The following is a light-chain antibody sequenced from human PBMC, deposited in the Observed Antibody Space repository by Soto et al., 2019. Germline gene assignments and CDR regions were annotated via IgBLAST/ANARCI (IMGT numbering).Light chain of an antibody. CDR3: CSYAGSSTLWV. Sequence: QSVLTQPASVSGSPGQSITISCTGTSSDVGSYNLVSWYQQHPVKAPKLMIYEGSKRPSGVSNRFSGSKSGNTASLTISGLQSEDEADYYCCSYAGSSTLWVFGGGTKLTVL. V-gene: IGLV2-23*01. CDR1: SSDVGSYNL. J-gene: IGLJ3*02. CDR2: EGS.